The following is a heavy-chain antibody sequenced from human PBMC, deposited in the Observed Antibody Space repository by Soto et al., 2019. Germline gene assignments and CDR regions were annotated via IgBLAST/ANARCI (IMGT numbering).Heavy chain of an antibody. CDR3: ARVVGYSSSSAFDY. D-gene: IGHD6-6*01. Sequence: GASVKFSCKASGYTFTSCDINWVRQATGQGLEWMGWMNPNSGNTGYAQKFQGRVTMTRNTSISTAYMELSSLRSEDTAVYYCARVVGYSSSSAFDYWGQGTLVTVSS. V-gene: IGHV1-8*01. CDR1: GYTFTSCD. CDR2: MNPNSGNT. J-gene: IGHJ4*02.